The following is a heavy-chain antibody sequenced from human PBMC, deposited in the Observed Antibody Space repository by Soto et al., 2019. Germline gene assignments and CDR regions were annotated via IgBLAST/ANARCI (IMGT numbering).Heavy chain of an antibody. J-gene: IGHJ3*02. CDR1: NAW. V-gene: IGHV3-15*07. Sequence: NAWMNWVRQAPGKGLEWVGRIKSKTDGGTTDYAAPVKGRFTISRDDSKNTLYLQMNSLKTEDTAVYYCTTAGSGSYYDDAFDIWGQGTMVTVSS. D-gene: IGHD1-26*01. CDR3: TTAGSGSYYDDAFDI. CDR2: IKSKTDGGTT.